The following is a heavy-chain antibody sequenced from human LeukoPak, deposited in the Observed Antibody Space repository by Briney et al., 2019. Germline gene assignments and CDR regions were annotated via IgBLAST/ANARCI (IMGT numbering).Heavy chain of an antibody. D-gene: IGHD2/OR15-2a*01. V-gene: IGHV3-23*01. J-gene: IGHJ5*01. Sequence: GGSLTRSCAASGFTVYKNGRSWVRQAPGKGLEWAASSSAGSTYYADSVEGRFTISRDNFRDTLYLEMTSLSAEDTATYYCTHENSTWDLVISFDSWGQGTPVTVSS. CDR3: THENSTWDLVISFDS. CDR2: SSAGST. CDR1: GFTVYKNG.